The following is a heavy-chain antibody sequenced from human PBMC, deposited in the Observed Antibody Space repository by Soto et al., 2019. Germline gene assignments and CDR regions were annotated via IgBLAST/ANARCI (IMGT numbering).Heavy chain of an antibody. CDR3: ARGSWDDVSGHYSMDV. CDR1: GDSVSSNSAG. D-gene: IGHD1-1*01. CDR2: TYYKSKWYY. J-gene: IGHJ6*03. Sequence: SQTLSLTCDISGDSVSSNSAGWNWIRQTPSRGLEWLGRTYYKSKWYYTYAASVKSRITVSPDTSKNQFSLQLTSVTPEDTAVYYCARGSWDDVSGHYSMDVWDKGTTVTVS. V-gene: IGHV6-1*01.